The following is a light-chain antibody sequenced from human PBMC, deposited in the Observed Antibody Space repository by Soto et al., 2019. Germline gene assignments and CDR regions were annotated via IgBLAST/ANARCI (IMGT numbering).Light chain of an antibody. CDR3: QQYNSCWT. V-gene: IGKV3-15*01. CDR2: GAS. Sequence: EIVMTQSPVTLSVSPGERASLSCRAGQSVSSNLAWYQQKPGQAPRLLIYGASTRATGIPARFTGSGSGTEFTLTISSLQFDDSAVYYCQQYNSCWTFGQGTKVDI. J-gene: IGKJ1*01. CDR1: QSVSSN.